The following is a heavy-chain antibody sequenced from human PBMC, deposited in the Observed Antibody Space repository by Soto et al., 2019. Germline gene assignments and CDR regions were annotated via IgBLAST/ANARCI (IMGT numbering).Heavy chain of an antibody. V-gene: IGHV3-74*01. CDR1: GFTFSNYW. CDR2: INSDGSST. CDR3: ARAYTSSWYWWFDP. D-gene: IGHD6-13*01. Sequence: GGSLRPSCAASGFTFSNYWMHWVRQAPGKGLVWVSRINSDGSSTSYADSVKGRFTISRDNAKNTLYLQMNSLRAEDTAVYLCARAYTSSWYWWFDPWGQGTLVTVS. J-gene: IGHJ5*02.